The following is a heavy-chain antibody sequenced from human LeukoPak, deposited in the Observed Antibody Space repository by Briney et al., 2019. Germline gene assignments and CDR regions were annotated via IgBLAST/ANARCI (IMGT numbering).Heavy chain of an antibody. Sequence: PSETLSLTCTVSGGSISSYYWSWIRQPPGKGLEWIGYIYYTGTTNYNPSLTSRVTISVDTSKNQVSLKLSSVTAADTAVYYCARGDGYIPIWGQGTVVSVSS. V-gene: IGHV4-59*08. D-gene: IGHD5-24*01. CDR3: ARGDGYIPI. CDR2: IYYTGTT. J-gene: IGHJ3*02. CDR1: GGSISSYY.